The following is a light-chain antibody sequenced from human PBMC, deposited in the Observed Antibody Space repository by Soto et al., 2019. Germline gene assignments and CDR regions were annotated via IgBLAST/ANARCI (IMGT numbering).Light chain of an antibody. V-gene: IGKV3-20*01. J-gene: IGKJ1*01. CDR2: GAS. Sequence: EIVLTQSPGTLSLSPGERATLSCRASQSIASSYLGWYQQKPGQAPRLVIYGASSRATGIPDRFSGRGSGTDFTLTITRLEPEDFAVYYCQLYTTFGQGTKVEIK. CDR3: QLYTT. CDR1: QSIASSY.